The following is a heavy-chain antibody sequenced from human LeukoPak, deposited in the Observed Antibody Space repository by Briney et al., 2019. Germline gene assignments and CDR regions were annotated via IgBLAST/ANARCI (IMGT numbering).Heavy chain of an antibody. Sequence: VASVKVSCKASGYTFTGYFMHWVRQAPGQGLEWMGWINTNSGGTNYAQKFQGRVTMTRDTSISTAYMELSRLRSDDTAVYYCARQELVDIVATTYWGQGTLVTVSS. CDR1: GYTFTGYF. D-gene: IGHD5-12*01. CDR3: ARQELVDIVATTY. J-gene: IGHJ4*02. V-gene: IGHV1-2*02. CDR2: INTNSGGT.